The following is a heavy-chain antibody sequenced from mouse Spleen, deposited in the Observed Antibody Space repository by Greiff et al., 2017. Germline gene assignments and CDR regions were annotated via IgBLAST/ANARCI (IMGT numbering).Heavy chain of an antibody. Sequence: VQVQQPGAELVMPGASVKLSCKASGYTFTSYWMHWVKQRPGQGLEWIGEIDPSDSYTNYNQKFKGKATLTVDKSSSTAYMQLSSLTSEDSAVYYCARSGVTTVVADYWGQGTTLTVSS. CDR1: GYTFTSYW. CDR2: IDPSDSYT. CDR3: ARSGVTTVVADY. D-gene: IGHD1-1*01. J-gene: IGHJ2*01. V-gene: IGHV1-69*01.